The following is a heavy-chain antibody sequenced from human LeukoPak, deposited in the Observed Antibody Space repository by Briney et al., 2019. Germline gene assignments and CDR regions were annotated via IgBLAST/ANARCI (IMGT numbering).Heavy chain of an antibody. CDR1: GFTLSSYW. D-gene: IGHD3-10*01. J-gene: IGHJ4*02. Sequence: PGGSLRLSCAASGFTLSSYWMSWVRQAPGKGLEWVANIKQDGSEKYYVDSVKGRFTISRDNAKNSLYLQMNSLRAEDTAVYYCARMLYYGSGSYYNVNIFDYWGQGTLVTVSS. CDR2: IKQDGSEK. CDR3: ARMLYYGSGSYYNVNIFDY. V-gene: IGHV3-7*01.